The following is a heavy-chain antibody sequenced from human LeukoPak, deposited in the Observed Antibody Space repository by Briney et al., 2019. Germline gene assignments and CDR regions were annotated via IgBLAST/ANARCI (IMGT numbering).Heavy chain of an antibody. J-gene: IGHJ6*02. D-gene: IGHD5-12*01. CDR1: GYTFTSYA. CDR2: INAGNGNT. Sequence: GASVKVSCKASGYTFTSYAMHWVRQAPGQRLEWMGWINAGNGNTKYSQKFQGRVTITRDTSASTAYMELSSLRSEDTAVYYCAREWLRFRYYYYGMDVWGQGTTVTVSS. V-gene: IGHV1-3*01. CDR3: AREWLRFRYYYYGMDV.